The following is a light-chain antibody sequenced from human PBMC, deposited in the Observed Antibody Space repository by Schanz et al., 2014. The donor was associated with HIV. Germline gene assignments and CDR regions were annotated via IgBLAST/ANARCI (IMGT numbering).Light chain of an antibody. CDR3: ATWDDSLKGWV. V-gene: IGLV1-44*01. J-gene: IGLJ3*02. CDR1: SSNFRSNA. Sequence: QSVLTQPPSASGTPGQRVTISCSGSSSNFRSNAVNWYQQPPGTAPKLVIYNTYHRPSGVPDRFSGSQSGASASLAISGLQSEDEADFYCATWDDSLKGWVFGGGTKLTVL. CDR2: NTY.